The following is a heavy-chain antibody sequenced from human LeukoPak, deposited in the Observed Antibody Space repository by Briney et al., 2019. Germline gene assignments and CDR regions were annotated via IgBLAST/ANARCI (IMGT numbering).Heavy chain of an antibody. CDR3: ARDVPAGILDI. CDR2: IYYSGST. J-gene: IGHJ3*02. CDR1: GSSISSGGYY. V-gene: IGHV4-31*03. D-gene: IGHD2-2*01. Sequence: SETLSLTCTVSGSSISSGGYYWSWIRQHPGKGLEWIGYIYYSGSTYYNPSLKSRVTISVGTSKNQFSLKLSSVIAADTAVYYCARDVPAGILDIWSQGTMVTVSS.